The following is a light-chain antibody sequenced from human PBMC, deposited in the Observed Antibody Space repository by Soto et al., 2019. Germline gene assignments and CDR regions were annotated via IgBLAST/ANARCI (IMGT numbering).Light chain of an antibody. CDR3: KQYYSSPWT. J-gene: IGKJ1*01. V-gene: IGKV4-1*01. Sequence: DIVMTQSPDSLAVSLGERATINCKSSQSVFYSSNNKNYLAWYQQKPGQPPKLLIYWAYTREYGVHDRFSGSGSGTDFTLTIRSLQAEDVAVYYCKQYYSSPWTVGQGTKVDI. CDR1: QSVFYSSNNKNY. CDR2: WAY.